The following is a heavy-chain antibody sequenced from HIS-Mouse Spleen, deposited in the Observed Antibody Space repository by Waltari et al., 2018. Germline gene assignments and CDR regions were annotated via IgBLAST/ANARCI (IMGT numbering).Heavy chain of an antibody. J-gene: IGHJ2*01. CDR1: GGSISSSSYS. CDR2: IYYSGST. Sequence: QLQLQESGPGLVKPSATVSLTCTVSGGSISSSSYSSGWIRQPPGKGLEWIGSIYYSGSTYYNPSLKSRVTISVDTSKNQFSLKLSSVTAADTAVYYCAREIPYSSSWYDWYFDLWGRGTLVTVSS. D-gene: IGHD6-13*01. CDR3: AREIPYSSSWYDWYFDL. V-gene: IGHV4-39*07.